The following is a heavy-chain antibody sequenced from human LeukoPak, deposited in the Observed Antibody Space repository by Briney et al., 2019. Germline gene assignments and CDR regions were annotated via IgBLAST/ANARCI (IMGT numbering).Heavy chain of an antibody. D-gene: IGHD3-10*01. Sequence: PGGSLRLSCAASGFTFSSYAMSWVRQAPGKGLECVSVIYSGGSTFYADSVKGRFTISRDNSKNTLYLQMNSLGADDTAVYYCARVPGESFDIWGQGTMVTVSS. V-gene: IGHV3-23*03. CDR3: ARVPGESFDI. J-gene: IGHJ3*02. CDR2: IYSGGST. CDR1: GFTFSSYA.